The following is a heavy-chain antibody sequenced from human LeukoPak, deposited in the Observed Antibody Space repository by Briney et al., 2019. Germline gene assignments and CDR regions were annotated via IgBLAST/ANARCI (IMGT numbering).Heavy chain of an antibody. CDR2: IYTTGST. J-gene: IGHJ4*02. CDR3: AGETYHYDSSCYFLDY. D-gene: IGHD3-22*01. V-gene: IGHV4-4*07. Sequence: PSETLSPTCTVSDGSINSYYWNWIRQPAGEGLEWIGRIYTTGSTNYNPPLTSRVTISVAKSKSQFSLKLSSVNAADTAVYYCAGETYHYDSSCYFLDYWGQGTLVTVSS. CDR1: DGSINSYY.